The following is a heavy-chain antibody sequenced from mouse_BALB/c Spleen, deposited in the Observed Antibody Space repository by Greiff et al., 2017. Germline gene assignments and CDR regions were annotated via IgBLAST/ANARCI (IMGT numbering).Heavy chain of an antibody. CDR2: ISYIGST. CDR3: AGDFDV. V-gene: IGHV3-2*02. CDR1: GYSITSDYA. Sequence: EVKLQESGPGLVKPSQSLSLTCTVTGYSITSDYAWNWIRQFPGNKLEWMGYISYIGSTSYNPSLKSRISITRDTSKNQFFLQLNSVTTEDTATYYCAGDFDVWGAGTTVTVSS. J-gene: IGHJ1*01.